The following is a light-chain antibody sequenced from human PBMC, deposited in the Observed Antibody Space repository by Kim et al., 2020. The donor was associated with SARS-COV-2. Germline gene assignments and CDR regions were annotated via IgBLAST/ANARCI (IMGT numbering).Light chain of an antibody. CDR1: KLGDKY. J-gene: IGLJ2*01. CDR3: QAWDSSTVV. CDR2: QDS. V-gene: IGLV3-1*01. Sequence: SVAPGQTSSITCSGDKLGDKYACWYQQKPGQSPVLVIYQDSKRPSGIPERFSGSNSGNTATLTISGTQAMDEADYYCQAWDSSTVVFGGGTKLTVL.